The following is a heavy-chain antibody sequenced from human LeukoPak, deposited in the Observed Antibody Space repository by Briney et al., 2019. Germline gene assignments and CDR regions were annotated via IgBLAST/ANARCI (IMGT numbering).Heavy chain of an antibody. CDR2: IYGDGTTA. J-gene: IGHJ4*02. D-gene: IGHD1-26*01. Sequence: GGSLRLSCAASGFIFSNSWMSWVRQAPGKGLVWVSRIYGDGTTAAYADSVKGRFTISRDNAKGTLYLQMDSLRAEDTAVFYCVATVGAIHYWGQGALVTVSS. CDR3: VATVGAIHY. CDR1: GFIFSNSW. V-gene: IGHV3-74*01.